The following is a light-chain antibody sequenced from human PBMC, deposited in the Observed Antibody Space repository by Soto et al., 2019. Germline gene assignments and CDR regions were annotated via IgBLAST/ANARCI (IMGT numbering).Light chain of an antibody. CDR3: AAWDDSLNAVV. Sequence: QSVLTQPPSASGTPGQRVTISCSGTPSNIGGHAVNWYQQFPGTAPKRLIFSSDRRPLGVPDRFSGSKSGTSASLAISGLQSEDEADYSCAAWDDSLNAVVFGGGTKLTVL. V-gene: IGLV1-44*01. CDR1: PSNIGGHA. J-gene: IGLJ2*01. CDR2: SSD.